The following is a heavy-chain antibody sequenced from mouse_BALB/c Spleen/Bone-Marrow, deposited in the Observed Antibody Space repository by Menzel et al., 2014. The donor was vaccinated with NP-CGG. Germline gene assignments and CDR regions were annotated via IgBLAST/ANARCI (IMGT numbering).Heavy chain of an antibody. CDR3: TRGAYYDYSYYAMDY. CDR2: IYPGNSDT. Sequence: EVQLQQSGTVLARPGASVKMSCKASGYSFTSYWMHWVKQRPGQGLEWIGAIYPGNSDTSYNQKFKGKAKLTAVTSASTAYIKLSSIAYEDSAVYYCTRGAYYDYSYYAMDYWGQGTSVTVSS. CDR1: GYSFTSYW. D-gene: IGHD2-4*01. J-gene: IGHJ4*01. V-gene: IGHV1-5*01.